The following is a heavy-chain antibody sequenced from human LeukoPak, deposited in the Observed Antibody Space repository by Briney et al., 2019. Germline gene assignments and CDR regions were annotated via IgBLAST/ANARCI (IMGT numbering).Heavy chain of an antibody. CDR2: INSDGSST. CDR1: GFTFSSSW. CDR3: ARPAERFGEPQNYYYMDV. D-gene: IGHD3-10*01. V-gene: IGHV3-74*01. Sequence: PGGSLRLSCAASGFTFSSSWMHWVRQAPGKGLVWVSRINSDGSSTSYADSVKGRFTISRDNAKNTLYLQMNRLRAEDTAVYYCARPAERFGEPQNYYYMDVWGKGTTVTVFS. J-gene: IGHJ6*03.